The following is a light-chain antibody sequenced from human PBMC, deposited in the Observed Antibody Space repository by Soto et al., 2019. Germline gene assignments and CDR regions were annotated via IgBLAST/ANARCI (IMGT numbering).Light chain of an antibody. V-gene: IGKV3-15*01. CDR3: QQYNSWPPIT. J-gene: IGKJ5*01. Sequence: EEVMTQSPATLSVTPGERATLSCRASESVSSNLAWYQQRPGQAPRLVIYGASTRATGIPARFSGGGSGTEFTLTISSLQSEDFAVYYCQQYNSWPPITFGQGTRLEIK. CDR1: ESVSSN. CDR2: GAS.